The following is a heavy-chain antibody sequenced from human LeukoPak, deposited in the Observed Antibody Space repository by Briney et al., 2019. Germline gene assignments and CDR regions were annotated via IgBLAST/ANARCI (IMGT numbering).Heavy chain of an antibody. CDR2: ISSSSSPT. Sequence: GGSLRLSCVASGFTFSSYSMNWVRQAPGKGLEWVSYISSSSSPTYYADSVKGRFTISRDNAKNSLYLQMNSLRAEDTAVYYCARVNPFDYWGQGTLVTVSS. J-gene: IGHJ4*02. CDR1: GFTFSSYS. CDR3: ARVNPFDY. V-gene: IGHV3-48*01.